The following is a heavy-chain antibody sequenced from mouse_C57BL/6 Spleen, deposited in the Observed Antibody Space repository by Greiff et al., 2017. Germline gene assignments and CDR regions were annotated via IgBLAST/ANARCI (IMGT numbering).Heavy chain of an antibody. CDR2: IGNLAYII. V-gene: IGHV5-15*01. CDR1: GFTFSDYG. D-gene: IGHD1-1*01. J-gene: IGHJ1*03. CDR3: ARVTPVAEGCFDV. Sequence: EVKLMESGGGLVQPGGSLKFSCAASGFTFSDYGMAWVRQAPRKGPEWVAFIGNLAYIIYYADTVTGRFTISRENSKNTQYLEMSSLRSEDTAMYYCARVTPVAEGCFDVWGTGTTVTVSS.